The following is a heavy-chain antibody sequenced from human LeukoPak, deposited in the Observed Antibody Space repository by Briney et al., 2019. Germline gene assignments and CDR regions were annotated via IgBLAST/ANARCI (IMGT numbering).Heavy chain of an antibody. Sequence: ASVKVSCKASGGTFSSYAISWVRQAPGQGLEWMGGIIPIFGTANYAQKFQGRVTINTDESTGTAYMELSSLRSEDTAVYYCASGRGIRFTMDVWGKGTTVTVSS. D-gene: IGHD3-3*01. CDR1: GGTFSSYA. CDR3: ASGRGIRFTMDV. CDR2: IIPIFGTA. J-gene: IGHJ6*03. V-gene: IGHV1-69*05.